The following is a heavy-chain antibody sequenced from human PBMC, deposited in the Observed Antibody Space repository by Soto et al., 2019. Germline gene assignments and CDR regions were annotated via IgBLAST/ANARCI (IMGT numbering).Heavy chain of an antibody. D-gene: IGHD4-17*01. Sequence: PSETLSLTCTVSGGSVSSGSYYWSWIRQPPGKGLEWIGYIYYSGSTNYNPSPKSRVTISVDTSKNQFSLKLSSVTAADTAVYYCAREAYGDYSFDYWGQGTLVTVSS. CDR2: IYYSGST. CDR3: AREAYGDYSFDY. CDR1: GGSVSSGSYY. J-gene: IGHJ4*02. V-gene: IGHV4-61*01.